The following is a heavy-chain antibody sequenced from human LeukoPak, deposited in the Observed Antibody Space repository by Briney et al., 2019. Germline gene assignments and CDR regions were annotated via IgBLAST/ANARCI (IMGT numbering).Heavy chain of an antibody. CDR3: ARGSPYHS. Sequence: SETLSLTCTVSGGSISSSNYYWGWIRQPPGKGLVYIGSIHYSGSTYYNPSLKSRVTISVDTSENQFSLKLNSVTAADTAVHYCARGSPYHSWGQGTLVTVSS. CDR1: GGSISSSNYY. CDR2: IHYSGST. J-gene: IGHJ4*02. D-gene: IGHD2-15*01. V-gene: IGHV4-39*01.